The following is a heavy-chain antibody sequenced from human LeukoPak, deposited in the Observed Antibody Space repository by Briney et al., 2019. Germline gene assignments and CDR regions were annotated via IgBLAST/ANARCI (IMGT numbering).Heavy chain of an antibody. CDR2: IRSKTHGGTT. J-gene: IGHJ5*02. CDR1: GFILGDYA. Sequence: PGGSLRLSCTVSGFILGDYAMSWVRQAPGKGLEWVGFIRSKTHGGTTEYAASVKGRFSISRDDSKNIAYLQMNSLKTEDTAVYYCSRRAAAAGYNWFDPWGQGTLVTVSS. CDR3: SRRAAAAGYNWFDP. V-gene: IGHV3-49*04. D-gene: IGHD6-13*01.